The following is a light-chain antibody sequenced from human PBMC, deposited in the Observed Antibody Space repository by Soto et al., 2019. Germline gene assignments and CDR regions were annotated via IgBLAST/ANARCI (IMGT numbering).Light chain of an antibody. Sequence: QSALTQPASVSGSPGQSIPISCTGTGSDVGGYNYVSWYQQHPGKAPKVMIYDVSNRPSGVSNRFSGTKSGNTASLTISGLQAEDEADYYSISYTSASTPVVFGGGTQLAVL. V-gene: IGLV2-14*01. CDR2: DVS. CDR1: GSDVGGYNY. J-gene: IGLJ2*01. CDR3: ISYTSASTPVV.